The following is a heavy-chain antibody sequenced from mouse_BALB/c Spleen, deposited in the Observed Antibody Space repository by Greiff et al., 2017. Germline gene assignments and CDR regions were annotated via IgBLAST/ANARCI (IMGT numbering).Heavy chain of an antibody. CDR2: IDPSDSET. D-gene: IGHD1-1*01. CDR3: ARGSSSYPFYAMDY. V-gene: IGHV1-69*02. Sequence: VQLQQPGAELVKPGAPVKLSCKASGYTFTSYWMNWVKQRPGRGLEWIGRIDPSDSETHYNQKFKDKATLTVDKSSSTAYIQLSSLTSEDSAVYYCARGSSSYPFYAMDYWGQGTSVTVSS. J-gene: IGHJ4*01. CDR1: GYTFTSYW.